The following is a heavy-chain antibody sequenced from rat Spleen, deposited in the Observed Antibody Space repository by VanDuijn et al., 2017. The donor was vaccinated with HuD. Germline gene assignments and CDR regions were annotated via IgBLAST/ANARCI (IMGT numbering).Heavy chain of an antibody. Sequence: EVQLVESDGGLVQPGRSLKLSCAASGFTFSDYYMAWVRQAPTKGLEWVATISYDGRRIYYRDSVKGRFTISRDNAKSSLYLQMDSLRSEDTATYYCVRRHYGYTDYFDYWGQGVMVTVSS. J-gene: IGHJ2*01. CDR1: GFTFSDYY. CDR3: VRRHYGYTDYFDY. D-gene: IGHD1-9*01. CDR2: ISYDGRRI. V-gene: IGHV5-29*01.